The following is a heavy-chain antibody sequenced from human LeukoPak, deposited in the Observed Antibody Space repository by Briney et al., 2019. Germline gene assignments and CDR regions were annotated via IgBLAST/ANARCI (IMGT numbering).Heavy chain of an antibody. Sequence: GASVKVSCKASGYTFTSYDINWVRQATGQGLEWMGWMNPNSGNTGYAQKFQGRVTMTRNTSISTAYMELSSLRSEDTAVYYCALTHSGSYYIPSPFDPWGQGTLVTVSS. CDR1: GYTFTSYD. CDR2: MNPNSGNT. CDR3: ALTHSGSYYIPSPFDP. V-gene: IGHV1-8*01. J-gene: IGHJ5*02. D-gene: IGHD3-10*01.